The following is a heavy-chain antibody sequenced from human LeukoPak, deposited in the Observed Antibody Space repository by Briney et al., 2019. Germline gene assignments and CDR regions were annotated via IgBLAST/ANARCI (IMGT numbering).Heavy chain of an antibody. V-gene: IGHV4-59*01. CDR3: ARVGPRHQGGWFDP. CDR1: GGSISSYY. CDR2: IYYSGST. Sequence: SETLSLTCTVSGGSISSYYWSWIRQPPGKGLEWIGYIYYSGSTNYNPSLKSRVTISVDTSKNQFSLKLSSVTAADTAVYYCARVGPRHQGGWFDPWGQGALVTVSS. J-gene: IGHJ5*02. D-gene: IGHD2-15*01.